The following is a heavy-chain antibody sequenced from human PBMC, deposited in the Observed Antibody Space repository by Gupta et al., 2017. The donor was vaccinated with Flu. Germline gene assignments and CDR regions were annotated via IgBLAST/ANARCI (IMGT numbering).Heavy chain of an antibody. CDR3: TGDTGSCPTDY. D-gene: IGHD2-2*01. Sequence: IGSMSHSASTYYHPSIKNPVTISADTSSNQFSLRLRTVTAADAAVYYCTGDTGSCPTDYWGQGTLVTVSS. J-gene: IGHJ4*02. CDR2: MSHSAST. V-gene: IGHV4-38-2*02.